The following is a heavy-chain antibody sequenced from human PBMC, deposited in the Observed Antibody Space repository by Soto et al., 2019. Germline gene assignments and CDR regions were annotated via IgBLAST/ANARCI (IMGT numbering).Heavy chain of an antibody. V-gene: IGHV3-21*01. CDR2: ISSSSSYI. CDR1: GFTFSSYS. Sequence: GGSLRLSCAASGFTFSSYSMNWVRQAPGKGLEWVSSISSSSSYIYCADSVKGRFTISRDNAKNSLYLQMNSLRAEDTAVYYCARDSETRTIFGVVILSFDYWGQGTLVTVSS. CDR3: ARDSETRTIFGVVILSFDY. D-gene: IGHD3-3*01. J-gene: IGHJ4*02.